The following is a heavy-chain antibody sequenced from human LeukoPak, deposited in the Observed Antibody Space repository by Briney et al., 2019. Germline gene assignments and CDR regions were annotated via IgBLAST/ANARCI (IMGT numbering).Heavy chain of an antibody. Sequence: GSLRLSCAASGFTFSSYWMSWVRQAPGKGLEWIGYIYYSGSTYYNPSLKSRVTISVDTSKNQFSLKLSSVTAADTAVYYCARAPARSTGWFDPWGQGTLVTVSS. D-gene: IGHD5/OR15-5a*01. V-gene: IGHV4-59*06. CDR2: IYYSGST. CDR3: ARAPARSTGWFDP. CDR1: GFTFSSYW. J-gene: IGHJ5*02.